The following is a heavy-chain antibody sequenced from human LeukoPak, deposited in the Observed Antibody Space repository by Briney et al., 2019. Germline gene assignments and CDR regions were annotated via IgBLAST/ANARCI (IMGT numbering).Heavy chain of an antibody. CDR1: GFTFSSYA. D-gene: IGHD2/OR15-2a*01. Sequence: GGSLRLSCAASGFTFSSYAMSWVRQAPGKGLEWVSAISGSGGSTYYTDSVKGRFTISRDNSKNTLYLRMNSLRAEDTAVYYCAKFIHYLLDAFDIWGQGTMVTVSS. CDR3: AKFIHYLLDAFDI. J-gene: IGHJ3*02. CDR2: ISGSGGST. V-gene: IGHV3-23*01.